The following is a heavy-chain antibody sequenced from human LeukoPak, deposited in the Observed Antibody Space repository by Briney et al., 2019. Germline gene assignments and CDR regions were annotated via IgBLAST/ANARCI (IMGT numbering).Heavy chain of an antibody. CDR1: GFTFDKYW. CDR3: AKHDSSGYYFDY. D-gene: IGHD3-22*01. CDR2: IKQDGSEK. Sequence: GGSLRLSCAASGFTFDKYWMSWVRQAPGKGLEWVANIKQDGSEKYYVDSVKGRFTISRDRSKNTLYLQMYSLRAEDTAVFYCAKHDSSGYYFDYWGQGTLVTVSS. V-gene: IGHV3-7*03. J-gene: IGHJ4*02.